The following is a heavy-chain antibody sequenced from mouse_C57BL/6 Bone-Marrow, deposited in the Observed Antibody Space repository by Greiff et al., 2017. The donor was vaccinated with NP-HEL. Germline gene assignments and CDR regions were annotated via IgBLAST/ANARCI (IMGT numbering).Heavy chain of an antibody. CDR2: IHPSDSDT. V-gene: IGHV1-74*01. CDR1: GYTFTSYW. Sequence: QVQLKQPGAELVKPGASVKVSCKASGYTFTSYWMHWVKQRPGQGLEWIGRIHPSDSDTNYNQKFKGKATLTVDKSSSTAYMQLSSLTSEDSAVYYCAIGDYYGSSDYFDYWGQGTTLTVSS. J-gene: IGHJ2*01. D-gene: IGHD1-1*01. CDR3: AIGDYYGSSDYFDY.